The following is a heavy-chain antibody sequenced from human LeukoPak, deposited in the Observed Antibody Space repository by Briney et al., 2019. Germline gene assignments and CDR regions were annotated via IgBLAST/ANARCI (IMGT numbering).Heavy chain of an antibody. J-gene: IGHJ3*02. V-gene: IGHV3-11*04. CDR2: MSSSGATM. CDR1: GFTFSDYY. Sequence: GGSLRLSCAASGFTFSDYYMGWIRQAPGKGLDWVSYMSSSGATMYYADSVKGRFTISRDNAKNSLYLQMNSLRAEDTALYYCARARGSYAFDIWGQGTMVTVSS. CDR3: ARARGSYAFDI. D-gene: IGHD2-15*01.